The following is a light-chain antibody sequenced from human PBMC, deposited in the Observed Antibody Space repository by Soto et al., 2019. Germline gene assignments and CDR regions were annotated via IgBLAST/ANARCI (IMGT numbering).Light chain of an antibody. CDR3: QQSYSTLWT. J-gene: IGKJ1*01. CDR1: QDISSY. Sequence: DIQVTQDPSSLFGSVAHRLTITYQATQDISSYLNWYQQKPGKAPKLLLYAVSRLQSGVPSRFSGSGSGTDFTLTISSLQPEDFATYYCQQSYSTLWTFGQGTKVDIK. CDR2: AVS. V-gene: IGKV1-39*01.